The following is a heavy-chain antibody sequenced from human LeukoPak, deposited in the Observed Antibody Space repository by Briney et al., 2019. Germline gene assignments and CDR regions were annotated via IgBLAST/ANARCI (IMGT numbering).Heavy chain of an antibody. Sequence: ASVKVSCKASGYTFTSYGISWVRQAPGQGLEWMGWMNPNSGNTGYAQKFQGRVTMTRNTSISTAYMELSSLRSEDTAVYYCTRVPSRRAVRGAPTAYYYGMDVWGQGTTVTVSS. V-gene: IGHV1-8*02. CDR1: GYTFTSYG. J-gene: IGHJ6*02. CDR2: MNPNSGNT. CDR3: TRVPSRRAVRGAPTAYYYGMDV. D-gene: IGHD3-10*01.